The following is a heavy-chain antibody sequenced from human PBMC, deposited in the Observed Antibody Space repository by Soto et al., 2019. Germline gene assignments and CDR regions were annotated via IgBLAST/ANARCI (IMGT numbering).Heavy chain of an antibody. J-gene: IGHJ6*02. CDR1: GGTFGSHA. CDR3: ARVDTAMVKSNYYYYGMDV. D-gene: IGHD5-18*01. CDR2: ISPIFGTA. Sequence: SVKVSCKAPGGTFGSHAISWVRQAPGQGLEWMGGISPIFGTANYAQKFQGRVTINADESTSTAYMELSSLRSEDTAVYYCARVDTAMVKSNYYYYGMDVWGQGTTVTVSS. V-gene: IGHV1-69*13.